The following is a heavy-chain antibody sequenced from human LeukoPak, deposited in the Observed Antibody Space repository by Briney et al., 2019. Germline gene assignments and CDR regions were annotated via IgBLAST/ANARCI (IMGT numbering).Heavy chain of an antibody. CDR3: AKGYSSGWSGSVYYYMDV. CDR1: GFTFDDYA. D-gene: IGHD6-19*01. CDR2: ISWNSGSI. J-gene: IGHJ6*03. Sequence: PGRSLRLSCAASGFTFDDYAMHWARHAPGKGLEWVSGISWNSGSIGYADSVKGRFTISRDDAKNSLYLQMNSLRAEDMALYYCAKGYSSGWSGSVYYYMDVWGKGTTVTVSS. V-gene: IGHV3-9*03.